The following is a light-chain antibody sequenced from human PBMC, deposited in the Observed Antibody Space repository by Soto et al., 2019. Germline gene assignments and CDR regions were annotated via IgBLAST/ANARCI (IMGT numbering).Light chain of an antibody. V-gene: IGKV3-11*01. CDR2: NAS. Sequence: EIVLTQSPATLSLSPGERATLSCRASQTVGNYLAWYQQKPGQVPRLLIYNASNRATGVPVRFSGSGSGTELTLPISSLEPEDFAVYYCQQRGNWPLPWTFGQGAKVEI. CDR1: QTVGNY. J-gene: IGKJ1*01. CDR3: QQRGNWPLPWT.